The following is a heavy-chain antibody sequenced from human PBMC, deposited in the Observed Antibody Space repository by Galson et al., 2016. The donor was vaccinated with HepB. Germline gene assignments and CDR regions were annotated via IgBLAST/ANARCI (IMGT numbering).Heavy chain of an antibody. D-gene: IGHD3-3*01. CDR1: GFTFKNFA. V-gene: IGHV3-64*01. CDR2: TNSNGGTT. Sequence: SLRLSCAASGFTFKNFAMHWFRQAPGKGLEHVGGTNSNGGTTYHVTSVKGRFSISRDNSKNILYLHMGSLTADDTSVYYCARAEEWKLPIPDYWGQGALVTVSS. J-gene: IGHJ4*02. CDR3: ARAEEWKLPIPDY.